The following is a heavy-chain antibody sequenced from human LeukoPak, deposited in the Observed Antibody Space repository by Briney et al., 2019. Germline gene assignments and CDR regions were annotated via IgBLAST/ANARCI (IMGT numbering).Heavy chain of an antibody. Sequence: PSETLSPTCTVSGGSISSYYWSWIRQPPGKGLEWIGHIYYSGSTNYNPSLKSRVTISVDTSKNQFSLKLSSVTAADTAVYYCARGARAKTTVYYYYYMDVWGKGTTVTVSS. V-gene: IGHV4-59*01. CDR1: GGSISSYY. D-gene: IGHD4-17*01. CDR3: ARGARAKTTVYYYYYMDV. CDR2: IYYSGST. J-gene: IGHJ6*03.